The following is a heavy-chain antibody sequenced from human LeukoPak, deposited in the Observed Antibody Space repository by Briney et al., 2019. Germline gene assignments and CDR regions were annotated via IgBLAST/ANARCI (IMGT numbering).Heavy chain of an antibody. Sequence: GGSLRLSCAASGFTFSSYDMHWVRQAPGKGLEWVAFIRYDGSNKYYADSVKGRFTISRDNSKNTLYLQMNSLRAEDTAVYYCAKGPLTTEYYYYYMDVWGKGTTVTVS. CDR3: AKGPLTTEYYYYYMDV. J-gene: IGHJ6*03. D-gene: IGHD4-11*01. CDR2: IRYDGSNK. CDR1: GFTFSSYD. V-gene: IGHV3-30*02.